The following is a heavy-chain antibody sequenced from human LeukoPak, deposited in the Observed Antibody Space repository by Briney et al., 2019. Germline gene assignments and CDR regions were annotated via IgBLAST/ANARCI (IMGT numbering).Heavy chain of an antibody. Sequence: ASVKVSCKASGYTFTSYGISWVRQAPGQGLEWMGWISAYNGNKNYAQKLQGRVTMTTDTSTSTAYMELRSLRSDDTAVYYCARGLGDYYYYGMDVWGQGTTVTVSS. V-gene: IGHV1-18*01. CDR1: GYTFTSYG. J-gene: IGHJ6*02. D-gene: IGHD3-16*01. CDR3: ARGLGDYYYYGMDV. CDR2: ISAYNGNK.